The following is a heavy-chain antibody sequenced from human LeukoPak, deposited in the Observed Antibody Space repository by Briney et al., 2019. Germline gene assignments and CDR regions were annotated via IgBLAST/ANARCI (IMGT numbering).Heavy chain of an antibody. V-gene: IGHV3-30*18. Sequence: GGSLRLSCAASGFTFSSYGMHWVRQAPGKGLEWVAVISYDGSNKYYADSVKGRFTISRDNSKNTLYLQMNSLRAEDTAVYYCAKPYYYDSSGQRGDAFDIWGQGTMVTVSS. CDR2: ISYDGSNK. CDR1: GFTFSSYG. J-gene: IGHJ3*02. CDR3: AKPYYYDSSGQRGDAFDI. D-gene: IGHD3-22*01.